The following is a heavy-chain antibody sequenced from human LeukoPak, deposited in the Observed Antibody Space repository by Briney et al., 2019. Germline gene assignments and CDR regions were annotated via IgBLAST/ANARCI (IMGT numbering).Heavy chain of an antibody. CDR1: GFTFSSYS. V-gene: IGHV3-48*04. D-gene: IGHD1-26*01. CDR3: ARDPDVGATNGFDY. CDR2: ISSSSSTI. Sequence: GGSLRLSCAASGFTFSSYSMNWVRQAPGKGLEWVSYISSSSSTIYYADSVKGRFTISRDNAKNSLYLQMNSLRAEDTAVYYCARDPDVGATNGFDYWGQGTLVTVSS. J-gene: IGHJ4*02.